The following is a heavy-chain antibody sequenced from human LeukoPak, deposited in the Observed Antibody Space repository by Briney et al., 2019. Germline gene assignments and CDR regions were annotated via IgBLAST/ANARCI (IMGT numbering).Heavy chain of an antibody. CDR2: ISGSGGST. CDR3: AKDLVDILTGYSTKGFDY. D-gene: IGHD3-9*01. Sequence: GGSLRLSCAASGFTFSSYAMSWVRQAPGKGLEWVSAISGSGGSTYYADSVKGRFTISRDNSKNTLYLQMNSLRAEDTAVYYCAKDLVDILTGYSTKGFDYWGQGTLVTVSS. J-gene: IGHJ4*02. V-gene: IGHV3-23*01. CDR1: GFTFSSYA.